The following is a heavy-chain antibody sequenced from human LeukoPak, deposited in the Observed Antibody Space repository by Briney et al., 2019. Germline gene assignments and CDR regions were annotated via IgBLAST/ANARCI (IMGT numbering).Heavy chain of an antibody. Sequence: SVKVSCKASGYTFTSYAISWVRQAPGQGLEWMGGTIPIFGTANYAQKFQGRVTITADESTSTAYMELSSLRSGDTAVYYCARVHSILTGHDNWGQGTLVIVSS. V-gene: IGHV1-69*13. J-gene: IGHJ4*02. CDR2: TIPIFGTA. CDR1: GYTFTSYA. D-gene: IGHD3-9*01. CDR3: ARVHSILTGHDN.